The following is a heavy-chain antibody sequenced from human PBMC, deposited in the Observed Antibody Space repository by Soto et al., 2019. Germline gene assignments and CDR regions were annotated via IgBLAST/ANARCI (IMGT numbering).Heavy chain of an antibody. CDR3: APRSPAFDY. J-gene: IGHJ4*02. Sequence: QVQLVQSGPEVKKPGASVKVSCKTSGYTFTSYGISWVRQAPGQGLEWMGWITTDKGKTTYAQKFQGRVTMTTDTSTSTAYMDLSSLGSDDTAVYYCAPRSPAFDYWGQGTLVAVSS. CDR2: ITTDKGKT. CDR1: GYTFTSYG. V-gene: IGHV1-18*01.